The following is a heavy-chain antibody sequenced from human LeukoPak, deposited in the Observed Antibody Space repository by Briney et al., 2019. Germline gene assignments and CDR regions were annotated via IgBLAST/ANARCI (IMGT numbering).Heavy chain of an antibody. CDR1: GDSISGYQ. V-gene: IGHV4-4*07. Sequence: SETLSLTCTVSGDSISGYQWNWIRRPAGKGLEWIGRTYISGSTNYNPSLQSRVTISVDQAREQFSLRLSSVTAADTAVYFCARGAPVAVAAFDYSGHGIMVTVSS. CDR3: ARGAPVAVAAFDY. CDR2: TYISGST. J-gene: IGHJ4*01. D-gene: IGHD2-15*01.